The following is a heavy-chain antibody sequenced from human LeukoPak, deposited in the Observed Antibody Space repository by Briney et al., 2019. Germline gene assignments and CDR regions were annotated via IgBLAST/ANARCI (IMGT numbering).Heavy chain of an antibody. V-gene: IGHV3-21*01. CDR2: ISSSSSYI. CDR3: ARGAVGASLLFDY. Sequence: GGSLRLSCAASGFTFSSYSMNWVRQAPGKGLEWVSSISSSSSYIYYADSVKGRFTISRDNAKNSLYLQMNSLRAEDTAVYYCARGAVGASLLFDYWGQGTPVTVSS. D-gene: IGHD1-26*01. J-gene: IGHJ4*02. CDR1: GFTFSSYS.